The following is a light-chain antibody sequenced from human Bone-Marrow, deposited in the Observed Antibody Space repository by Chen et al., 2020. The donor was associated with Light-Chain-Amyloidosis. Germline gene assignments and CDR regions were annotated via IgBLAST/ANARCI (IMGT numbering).Light chain of an antibody. J-gene: IGKJ4*01. Sequence: DIVMTQSPDSLAVSLGARAIINCKSSQSIFYSSTNKNYLAWYQQKAGQPPKRLISWTSTRQAGVPDRCRGSGSGTDFTLTIRSLQAEDVAVYFCQQYFAPPLTFGGGTKVEIK. CDR3: QQYFAPPLT. CDR2: WTS. CDR1: QSIFYSSTNKNY. V-gene: IGKV4-1*01.